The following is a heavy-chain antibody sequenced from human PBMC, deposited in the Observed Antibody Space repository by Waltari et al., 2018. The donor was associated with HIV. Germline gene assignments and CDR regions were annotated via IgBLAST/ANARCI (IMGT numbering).Heavy chain of an antibody. V-gene: IGHV3-7*01. CDR2: MKQDGTEK. J-gene: IGHJ4*02. Sequence: EVQLVESGGGLVQPGGSLTLSCAASGFTFSKYWMYWVRQAPGKGLEAVANMKQDGTEKQYVDSVKGRFTISRDNAKNSLYGQMNSLRVEDTAIYYGSTPNGGYWGQGSLVTVSS. D-gene: IGHD2-8*01. CDR3: STPNGGY. CDR1: GFTFSKYW.